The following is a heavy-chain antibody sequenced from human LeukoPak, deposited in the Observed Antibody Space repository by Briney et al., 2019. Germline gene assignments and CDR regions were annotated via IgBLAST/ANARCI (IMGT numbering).Heavy chain of an antibody. J-gene: IGHJ3*02. CDR2: ISSDGSNK. D-gene: IGHD2-8*02. V-gene: IGHV3-30*03. CDR3: ARATVLVRAFDI. Sequence: GGSLRLSCAASGFTFTSYGMHWVRQAPGKGLEWVAVISSDGSNKYYADSVKGRFTISRDNSQNTLYLQMNSLRAEDTAVYYCARATVLVRAFDIWGQGTMVTVSS. CDR1: GFTFTSYG.